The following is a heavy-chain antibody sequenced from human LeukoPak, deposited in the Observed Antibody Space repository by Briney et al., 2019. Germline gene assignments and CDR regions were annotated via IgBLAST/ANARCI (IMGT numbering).Heavy chain of an antibody. D-gene: IGHD2-15*01. CDR2: ISGSGGST. V-gene: IGHV3-23*01. CDR1: GLTFSSYA. CDR3: ARAQYCSGGSCYGDY. Sequence: GGSLRLSCAASGLTFSSYAMSWVRQAPGKGLECVSAISGSGGSTYYADSVKGRFTISRDNSKNTLYLQMNSLRAEDTALYYCARAQYCSGGSCYGDYWGQGTLVTVSS. J-gene: IGHJ4*02.